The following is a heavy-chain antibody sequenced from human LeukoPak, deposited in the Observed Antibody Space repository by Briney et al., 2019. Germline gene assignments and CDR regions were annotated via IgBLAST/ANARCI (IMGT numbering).Heavy chain of an antibody. CDR3: ATDILTGYYLRT. Sequence: PGGSLRLSCAASGFTFSSYAMSWVRQAPGKGLEWVSSISGSGGNTFYADSVKGRFTISRDNAKNTLFLQMNSLRAEDTAVYYCATDILTGYYLRTWGQGTLVTVSS. V-gene: IGHV3-23*01. CDR2: ISGSGGNT. CDR1: GFTFSSYA. J-gene: IGHJ4*02. D-gene: IGHD3-9*01.